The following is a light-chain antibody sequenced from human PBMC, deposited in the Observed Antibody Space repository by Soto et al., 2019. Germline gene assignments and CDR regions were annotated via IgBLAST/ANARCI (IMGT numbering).Light chain of an antibody. CDR1: QSVSSSY. CDR3: QQYGSSPNT. V-gene: IGKV3-20*01. Sequence: EIVLTQSPGTLSLSPGERATLSCRASQSVSSSYLAWYQQKPGQAPRLLIYGASSRATGIPDRFSGSGSGTDXTXTXSRXXXXDFAVYYCQQYGSSPNTFGQGTNLEIK. CDR2: GAS. J-gene: IGKJ2*01.